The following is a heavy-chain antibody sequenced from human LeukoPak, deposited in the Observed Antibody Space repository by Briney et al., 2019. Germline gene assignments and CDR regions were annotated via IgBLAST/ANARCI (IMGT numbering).Heavy chain of an antibody. V-gene: IGHV3-48*03. CDR2: ISSSGSTI. CDR3: AKDYGAVASAFDY. CDR1: GFTLNSYE. J-gene: IGHJ4*02. Sequence: GALRLFRAAPGFTLNSYEKNWVPPAPGKGLEWVSYISSSGSTIYYADSVKGRFTISRDNAKNSLYLQMNSLRAEDTAVYYCAKDYGAVASAFDYWGQGTLVTVSS. D-gene: IGHD6-19*01.